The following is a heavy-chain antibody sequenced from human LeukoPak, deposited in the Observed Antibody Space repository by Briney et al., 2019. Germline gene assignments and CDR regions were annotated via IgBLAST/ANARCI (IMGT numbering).Heavy chain of an antibody. Sequence: PSETLSLTCTVSGGSINRINYYWGWIRQPPGKGLEWIASFYYGGSTFYNPSLKSRVTIDVDTSKNQFSLNLGSATAADTAAYYCARRGTDGIAAAGRYWYFDLWGRGTLITVSS. CDR3: ARRGTDGIAAAGRYWYFDL. CDR1: GGSINRINYY. D-gene: IGHD6-13*01. J-gene: IGHJ2*01. V-gene: IGHV4-39*01. CDR2: FYYGGST.